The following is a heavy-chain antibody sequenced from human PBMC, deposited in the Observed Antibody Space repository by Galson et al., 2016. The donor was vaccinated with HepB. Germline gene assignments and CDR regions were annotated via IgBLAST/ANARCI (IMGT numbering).Heavy chain of an antibody. CDR1: GYTFSSYA. V-gene: IGHV3-23*01. J-gene: IGHJ3*01. D-gene: IGHD1-26*01. CDR3: ARDIGSYGFLRALDV. CDR2: IGGSGGSA. Sequence: SLRLSCAASGYTFSSYAMSWVRQAPGKGLEWVSGIGGSGGSAYYADSVKGRFTISRDNSKNTLYLQMNSLRAEDTAVYYCARDIGSYGFLRALDVWGQGTMVTVSS.